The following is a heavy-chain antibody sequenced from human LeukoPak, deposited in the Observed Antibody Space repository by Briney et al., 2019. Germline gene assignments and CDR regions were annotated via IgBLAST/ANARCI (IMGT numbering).Heavy chain of an antibody. CDR3: VRVTGIDDY. J-gene: IGHJ4*02. CDR1: ELGVHW. V-gene: IGHV3-74*01. CDR2: INGDAIST. Sequence: PGGSLRLSCAASELGVHWMHWFRQAPGRGPVWVSRINGDAISTSYAESVKGRFTISRDNAKNTLYLQMHSLRVEDTAVYYCVRVTGIDDYWGQGTLVTVSS. D-gene: IGHD1-1*01.